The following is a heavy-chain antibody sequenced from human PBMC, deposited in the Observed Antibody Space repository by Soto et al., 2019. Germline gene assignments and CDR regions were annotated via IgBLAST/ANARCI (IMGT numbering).Heavy chain of an antibody. CDR2: ISYDGSNK. CDR1: GYTFSSYG. D-gene: IGHD3-10*01. CDR3: AKPLWFGELFWADY. Sequence: QVQLLESGGGVVQPGRSLRLSCAASGYTFSSYGMHWVRQAPGKGLEWVAVISYDGSNKYHADSVKGRFTISRDNSKNTLYLQMNSLRAEDTAVYYCAKPLWFGELFWADYWGQGTLVTVSS. V-gene: IGHV3-30*18. J-gene: IGHJ4*02.